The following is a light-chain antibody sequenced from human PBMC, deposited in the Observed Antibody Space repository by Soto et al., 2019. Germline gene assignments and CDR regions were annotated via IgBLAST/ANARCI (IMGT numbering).Light chain of an antibody. CDR2: GAS. Sequence: EIVMTQSPATLSVSPGERATLSCRASQSGYNNLAWYQQKPGQAPRLLIYGASTRATGIPARFSGSGSGTEFTLTISSLQSEDCAVSDCQQYNNWPPVTFGPGTKVDI. V-gene: IGKV3-15*01. J-gene: IGKJ3*01. CDR3: QQYNNWPPVT. CDR1: QSGYNN.